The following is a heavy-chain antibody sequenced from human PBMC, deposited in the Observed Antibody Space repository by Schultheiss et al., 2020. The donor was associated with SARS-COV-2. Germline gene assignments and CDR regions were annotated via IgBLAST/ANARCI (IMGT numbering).Heavy chain of an antibody. V-gene: IGHV1-18*01. CDR1: GYTFTSYG. D-gene: IGHD4-17*01. CDR2: ISAYNGNT. CDR3: ARVFSYGDYPEYFQH. J-gene: IGHJ1*01. Sequence: ASVKVSCKASGYTFTSYGISWVRQAPGQGLEWMGWISAYNGNTNYAQKLQGRVTMTTDTSTSTAYMELRSLRSDDTAVYYCARVFSYGDYPEYFQHWGQGTLVTVSS.